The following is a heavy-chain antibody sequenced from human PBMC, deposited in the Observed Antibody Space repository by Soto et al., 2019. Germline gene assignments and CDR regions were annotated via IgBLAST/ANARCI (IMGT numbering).Heavy chain of an antibody. D-gene: IGHD3-22*01. CDR2: IYYSGST. V-gene: IGHV4-39*01. J-gene: IGHJ4*02. Sequence: SETLSLTCSVSGGSISSSSYFWGWIRQPPGKGLEWIGSIYYSGSTYYNPSLKSRVTVSVDTSKNQFSLKLSSVTAADTAVYYCARYFYDSSGYYSPFDYWGQGTLVTVSS. CDR1: GGSISSSSYF. CDR3: ARYFYDSSGYYSPFDY.